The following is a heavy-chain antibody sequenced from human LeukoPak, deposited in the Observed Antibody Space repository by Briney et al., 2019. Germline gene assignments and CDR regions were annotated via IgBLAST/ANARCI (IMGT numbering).Heavy chain of an antibody. CDR1: GYTFTSYY. V-gene: IGHV1-46*03. Sequence: ASVKVSCKASGYTFTSYYMHWVRQAPGQGLEWMGIINPSGGSTGYAQKFQGRVTMTRDTSTSTVYMELSSLRSEDTAVYYCSSGYHTGHYYYGMDVWGQGTTVTVSS. J-gene: IGHJ6*02. CDR3: SSGYHTGHYYYGMDV. D-gene: IGHD3-22*01. CDR2: INPSGGST.